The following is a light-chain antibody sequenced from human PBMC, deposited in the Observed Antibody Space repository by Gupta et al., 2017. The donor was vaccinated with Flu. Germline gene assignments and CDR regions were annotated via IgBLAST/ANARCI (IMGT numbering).Light chain of an antibody. V-gene: IGKV4-1*01. CDR1: QNVLYSVNNKNY. CDR2: WAS. CDR3: QKYFETPRM. Sequence: SLGERATINCTSSQNVLYSVNNKNYVAWYQQKPRQPPKVLIYWASTRESGVPDRGSGSGSGTEFTLTIRSLQAADVAVYYCQKYFETPRMFGQGTKVEIK. J-gene: IGKJ1*01.